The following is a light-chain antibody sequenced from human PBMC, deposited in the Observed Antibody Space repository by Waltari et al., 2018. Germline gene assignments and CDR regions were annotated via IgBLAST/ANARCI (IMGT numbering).Light chain of an antibody. Sequence: DVVMTQTPVSLSVTPGQPASISCKSSLSPLHTDGATYLYWYLQKPGQSPQVLIYEVSSRFSGVPDRFSGSGAGTDFTLKISRVEAEDVGVYYCMQGKDAYTFGPGTTLEIK. CDR1: LSPLHTDGATY. CDR2: EVS. V-gene: IGKV2-29*02. J-gene: IGKJ2*01. CDR3: MQGKDAYT.